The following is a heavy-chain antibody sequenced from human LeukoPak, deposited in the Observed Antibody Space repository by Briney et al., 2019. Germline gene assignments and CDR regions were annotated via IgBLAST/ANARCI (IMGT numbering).Heavy chain of an antibody. CDR3: ARHAVVPPTLGGGGFFDY. J-gene: IGHJ4*02. CDR1: GGSISGFY. D-gene: IGHD2-15*01. V-gene: IGHV4-59*08. Sequence: SETLSLTCTVSGGSISGFYWSWLRQPPGKGLEWIAYVHYTGRTKYNPSLKSRITIPLDTSKNQVSLKLRSVTDADTAVYYCARHAVVPPTLGGGGFFDYWGQGILVTVSS. CDR2: VHYTGRT.